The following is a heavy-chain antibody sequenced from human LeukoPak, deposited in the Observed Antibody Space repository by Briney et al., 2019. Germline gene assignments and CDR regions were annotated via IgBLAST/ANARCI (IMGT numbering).Heavy chain of an antibody. D-gene: IGHD6-13*01. J-gene: IGHJ5*02. CDR2: ISAYNGNT. V-gene: IGHV1-18*01. CDR1: GYTFTSYG. Sequence: GASVKVSCKASGYTFTSYGISWVRQAPGQGLERMGWISAYNGNTNYAQKLQGRVTMTTDTSTSTAYMELRSLRSDDTAVYYCARVHSSSRSNWFDPWGQGTLVTVSS. CDR3: ARVHSSSRSNWFDP.